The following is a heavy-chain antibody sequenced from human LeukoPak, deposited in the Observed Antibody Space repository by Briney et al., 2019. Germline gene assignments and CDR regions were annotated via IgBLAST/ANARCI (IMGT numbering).Heavy chain of an antibody. CDR2: ISFDGGKN. Sequence: GRSLRLSCAASGFTFSSYGMHWVRQAPGKGLEWVALISFDGGKNYYADSVKGRFTISRDNSKNTLYLQMNSLIPDETAVYYCAKGTRQWWTFDALDIWGQGKMVTVSS. D-gene: IGHD2-8*01. CDR1: GFTFSSYG. V-gene: IGHV3-30*18. J-gene: IGHJ3*02. CDR3: AKGTRQWWTFDALDI.